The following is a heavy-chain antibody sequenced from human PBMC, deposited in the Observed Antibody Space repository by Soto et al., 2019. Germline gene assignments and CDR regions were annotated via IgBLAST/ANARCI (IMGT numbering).Heavy chain of an antibody. CDR3: ARVWDWNDGHWFDP. D-gene: IGHD1-1*01. CDR1: GYTFTSYG. CDR2: ISAYNGNT. Sequence: GASVKVSFKASGYTFTSYGISWVRQAPGQGLEWMGWISAYNGNTNYAQKLQGRVTMTTDTSTSTAYMELRSLRSDDSAVYYCARVWDWNDGHWFDPWGQGTLVTVSS. J-gene: IGHJ5*02. V-gene: IGHV1-18*01.